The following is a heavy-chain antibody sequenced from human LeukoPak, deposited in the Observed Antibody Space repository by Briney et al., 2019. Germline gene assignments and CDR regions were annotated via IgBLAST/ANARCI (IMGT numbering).Heavy chain of an antibody. J-gene: IGHJ4*02. Sequence: GASVKVSCKASGGTFSSYTISWVRQAPGQGFEWMGRIIPILGIANYAQKFQGRVTITADKSTSTAYMELSSLRSEDTAVYYCARGGLLRFFDYWGQGTLVTVSS. CDR1: GGTFSSYT. CDR3: ARGGLLRFFDY. D-gene: IGHD1-26*01. CDR2: IIPILGIA. V-gene: IGHV1-69*02.